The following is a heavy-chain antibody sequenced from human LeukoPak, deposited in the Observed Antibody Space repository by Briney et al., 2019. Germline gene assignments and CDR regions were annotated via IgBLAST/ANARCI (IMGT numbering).Heavy chain of an antibody. CDR3: ARDFGKWPHDAFGI. Sequence: SETLSLTCTVSGGSISSYYWSWIRQPPGKGLEWIGYIYYSGSTNYSPSLKSRVTISADTSKNQFSLKLSSVTAADTAVYYCARDFGKWPHDAFGIWGQGTMVTV. V-gene: IGHV4-59*12. D-gene: IGHD5-24*01. J-gene: IGHJ3*02. CDR2: IYYSGST. CDR1: GGSISSYY.